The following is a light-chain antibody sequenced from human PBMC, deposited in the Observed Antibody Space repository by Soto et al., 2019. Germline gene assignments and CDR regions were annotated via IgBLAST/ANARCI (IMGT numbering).Light chain of an antibody. J-gene: IGKJ3*01. Sequence: TQSPPVLSASVGDRVTITCRASQSISSWLAWYQQKPGKAPKLLIYDASSLESGVPSRFSGSGSGTEFTLTISSLQPEDFAAYYCQQYNSAPLTFGHGTKVDIK. V-gene: IGKV1-5*01. CDR3: QQYNSAPLT. CDR1: QSISSW. CDR2: DAS.